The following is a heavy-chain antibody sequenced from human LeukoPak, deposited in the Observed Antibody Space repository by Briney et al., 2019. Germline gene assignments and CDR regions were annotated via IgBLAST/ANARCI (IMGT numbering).Heavy chain of an antibody. CDR2: FDPEDGET. CDR3: ATDRGYIPNPYYYYGMDV. D-gene: IGHD6-25*01. Sequence: GASVKVSCKVSGYTLTELSMHWVRQAPGKGLEWMGGFDPEDGETIYAQKFQGRDTMTEDTSTDTAYMELSSLRSEDTAVYYCATDRGYIPNPYYYYGMDVWGQGTTVTVSS. J-gene: IGHJ6*02. CDR1: GYTLTELS. V-gene: IGHV1-24*01.